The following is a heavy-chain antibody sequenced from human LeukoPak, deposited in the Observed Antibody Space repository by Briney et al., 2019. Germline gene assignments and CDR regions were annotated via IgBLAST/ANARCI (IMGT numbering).Heavy chain of an antibody. Sequence: GGSLRLSCAASGFTFSSYAMHWVRQAPGKGLEWVAVISYDGSNKYYADSVRGRFTISRDNSRYTLYLQMNRLRAEDSALYYCAKDWTSHNGVYDCLDFWGQGTQVTVSS. V-gene: IGHV3-30*04. J-gene: IGHJ4*02. CDR3: AKDWTSHNGVYDCLDF. CDR1: GFTFSSYA. D-gene: IGHD3-16*01. CDR2: ISYDGSNK.